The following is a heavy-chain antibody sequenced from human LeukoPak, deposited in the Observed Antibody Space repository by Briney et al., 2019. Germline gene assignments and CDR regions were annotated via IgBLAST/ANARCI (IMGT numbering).Heavy chain of an antibody. Sequence: SETLSLTCAVYGGSFSGYYWSWIRQPPGKGLEWIGEINHSGSTNYNPSLKSRVTISVDTSKNQFSLKLSSVTAADTAVYYCARDIGSSGIRWFDPWGQGTLVTVSS. J-gene: IGHJ5*02. CDR2: INHSGST. D-gene: IGHD3-10*01. CDR1: GGSFSGYY. V-gene: IGHV4-34*01. CDR3: ARDIGSSGIRWFDP.